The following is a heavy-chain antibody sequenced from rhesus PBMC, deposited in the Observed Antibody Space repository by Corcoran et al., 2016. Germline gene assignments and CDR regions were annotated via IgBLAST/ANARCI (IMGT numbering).Heavy chain of an antibody. D-gene: IGHD6-31*01. CDR2: VFGNIRRT. CDR3: ARRVGSGWFDY. V-gene: IGHV4S7*01. CDR1: GGSISSGYG. J-gene: IGHJ4*01. Sequence: QLQLQESGPGLVKPSETLSLTCAVSGGSISSGYGWSWIRQPPGKGLEWIGNVFGNIRRTYNNPSLKRRVTMSKDTSKNQFSRKLSSVTAADTAGYYWARRVGSGWFDYWGQGVLVTVSS.